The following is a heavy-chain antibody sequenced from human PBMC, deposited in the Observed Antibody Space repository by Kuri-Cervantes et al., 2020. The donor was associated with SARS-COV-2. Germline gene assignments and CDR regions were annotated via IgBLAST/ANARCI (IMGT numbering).Heavy chain of an antibody. CDR3: AKGEVCSSTSCYTGASYGMDV. Sequence: GESLKISCAASGFIFSSYSMNWVRQAPGKGLEWVSSISSSSSYIYDADSLKGRFTISRDNAKNSLYLQMNSLRAEDTAVYYCAKGEVCSSTSCYTGASYGMDVWGQGTTVTVSS. CDR2: ISSSSSYI. J-gene: IGHJ6*02. D-gene: IGHD2-2*02. V-gene: IGHV3-21*04. CDR1: GFIFSSYS.